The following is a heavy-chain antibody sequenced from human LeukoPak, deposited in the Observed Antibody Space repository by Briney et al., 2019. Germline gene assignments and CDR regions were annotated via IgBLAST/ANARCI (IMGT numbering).Heavy chain of an antibody. CDR1: GFTFSSYE. CDR2: ISSSSSYI. CDR3: ARALCGGDCLHRVQQYYYYMDV. V-gene: IGHV3-21*01. D-gene: IGHD2-21*02. J-gene: IGHJ6*03. Sequence: GGSLRLSCAASGFTFSSYEMNWVRQAPGKGLEWVSSISSSSSYIYYADSVKGRFTISRDNAKNSLYLQMNSLRAEDTAVYYCARALCGGDCLHRVQQYYYYMDVWGKGTTVTISS.